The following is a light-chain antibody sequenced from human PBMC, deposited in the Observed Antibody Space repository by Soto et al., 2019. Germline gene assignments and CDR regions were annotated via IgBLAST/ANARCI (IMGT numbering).Light chain of an antibody. CDR1: QSVSRY. CDR3: QQRSNWPPEGLT. CDR2: DAS. Sequence: EIVLTQSPATLSLSPGERATLSCRASQSVSRYLAWYQQKPGQAPRLLISDASNRATGIPARFSGSGSGTDFTLTISSLEPEDFAAYSCQQRSNWPPEGLTFGGGTKVEIK. V-gene: IGKV3-11*01. J-gene: IGKJ4*01.